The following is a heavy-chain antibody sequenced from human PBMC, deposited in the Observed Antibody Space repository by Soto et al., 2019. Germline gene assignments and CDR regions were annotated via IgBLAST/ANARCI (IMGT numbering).Heavy chain of an antibody. CDR3: ARSRTTVTPSGFQH. J-gene: IGHJ1*01. V-gene: IGHV4-59*01. CDR1: GGSISSYY. CDR2: IYYSGST. D-gene: IGHD4-17*01. Sequence: SETLSLTCTVSGGSISSYYWSWIRQPPGKGLEWIGYIYYSGSTYYNPSLKSRVTISVDTSKNQFSLKLSSVTAADTAVYYCARSRTTVTPSGFQHWGQGTLVTVSS.